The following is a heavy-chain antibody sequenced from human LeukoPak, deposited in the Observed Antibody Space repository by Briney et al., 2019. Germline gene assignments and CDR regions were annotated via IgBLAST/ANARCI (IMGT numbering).Heavy chain of an antibody. CDR2: ISYDAYNK. CDR3: AREKRSTTMGYLDY. D-gene: IGHD1-1*01. J-gene: IGHJ4*02. V-gene: IGHV3-30-3*01. Sequence: GGSLRLSCAASGFSFSTYAMHWVRQTPGKGLEWVSLISYDAYNKYDADSVKGRFTISRDNSKNTLYLQMNSLRAEDTAVYYCAREKRSTTMGYLDYWGQGTLVTVSS. CDR1: GFSFSTYA.